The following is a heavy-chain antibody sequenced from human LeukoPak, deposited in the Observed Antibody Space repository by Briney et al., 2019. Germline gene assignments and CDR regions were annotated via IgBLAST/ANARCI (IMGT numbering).Heavy chain of an antibody. CDR3: ARALYGGGGFDY. CDR1: EFTFSTYG. Sequence: GRSLRLSCAASEFTFSTYGMHWVRQAPGKGLEWVAVISYDGSYKFYADSVKGRFTISRDNSKSTLYLQMNSLRAEDTAVYYCARALYGGGGFDYWGQGTLVTVSS. CDR2: ISYDGSYK. D-gene: IGHD4-23*01. V-gene: IGHV3-30*03. J-gene: IGHJ4*02.